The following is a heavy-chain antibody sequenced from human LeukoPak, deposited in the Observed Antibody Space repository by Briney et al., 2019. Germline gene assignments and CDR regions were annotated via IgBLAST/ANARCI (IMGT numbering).Heavy chain of an antibody. CDR3: ASPKGGYSYGLQYYFDY. CDR1: GFTSSSYS. CDR2: ISSSSSYI. J-gene: IGHJ4*02. Sequence: GGSLRLSCAASGFTSSSYSMNWVRQAPGKGLEWVSSISSSSSYIYYADSVKGRFTISRDNAKNSLYLQMNSLRAEDTAVYYCASPKGGYSYGLQYYFDYWGQGTLVTVSS. D-gene: IGHD5-18*01. V-gene: IGHV3-21*01.